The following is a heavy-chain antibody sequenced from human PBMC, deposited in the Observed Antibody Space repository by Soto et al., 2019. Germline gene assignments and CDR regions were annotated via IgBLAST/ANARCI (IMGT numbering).Heavy chain of an antibody. D-gene: IGHD3-10*01. J-gene: IGHJ4*01. V-gene: IGHV3-33*01. CDR3: ARDLGAFNYGSAYFDY. CDR2: KWYDGSNQ. CDR1: GFTFSTYG. Sequence: PGGSLRLSCAPSGFTFSTYGMHWVRPAPGKGLEWVAVKWYDGSNQYYADSVKGRFTISRDNSKNMLYLQMNSLRAEDTAVYYCARDLGAFNYGSAYFDYWGQGTPVTVSS.